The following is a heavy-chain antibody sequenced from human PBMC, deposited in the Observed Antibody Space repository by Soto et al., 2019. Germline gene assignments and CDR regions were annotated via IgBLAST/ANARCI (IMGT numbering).Heavy chain of an antibody. D-gene: IGHD1-26*01. CDR3: ASMYSGSYVHY. CDR1: GYTFTSYG. J-gene: IGHJ4*02. CDR2: ISAYNGNT. V-gene: IGHV1-18*04. Sequence: ASVKVSCKASGYTFTSYGISWVRQAPGQGLEWMGWISAYNGNTNYAQKLQGRVTMTTDTSTSTAYMELRSLRFDDTTVYYCASMYSGSYVHYWGQGTLVTVSS.